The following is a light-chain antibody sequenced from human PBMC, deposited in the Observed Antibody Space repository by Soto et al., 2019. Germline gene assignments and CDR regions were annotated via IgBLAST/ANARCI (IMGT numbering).Light chain of an antibody. Sequence: QSVLTQPPSASGTPGERVTIPCSGSSSNIGSNYVYCYQHLPGTATKVLIYWSDERSSGVPDRFSGSKSVTSASLAISGLRSEEEADYYCAAWDDSLSGYVFGTGTKLTVL. CDR1: SSNIGSNY. CDR2: WSD. CDR3: AAWDDSLSGYV. J-gene: IGLJ1*01. V-gene: IGLV1-47*01.